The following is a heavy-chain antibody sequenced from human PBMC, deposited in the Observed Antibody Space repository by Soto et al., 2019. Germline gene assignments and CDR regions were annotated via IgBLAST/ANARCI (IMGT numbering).Heavy chain of an antibody. Sequence: SETLSLTCTVSGGSVSSGSYYWSWIRQPPGKGLEWIGYIYYSGSTNYNPSLKSRVTISVDTSKNQFSLKLSSVTAADTAVYYCARSRTELDGALDYWGQGTLVTVSS. J-gene: IGHJ4*02. CDR1: GGSVSSGSYY. CDR3: ARSRTELDGALDY. D-gene: IGHD4-17*01. V-gene: IGHV4-61*01. CDR2: IYYSGST.